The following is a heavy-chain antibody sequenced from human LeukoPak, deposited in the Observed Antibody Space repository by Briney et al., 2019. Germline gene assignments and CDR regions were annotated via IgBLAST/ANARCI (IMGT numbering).Heavy chain of an antibody. CDR1: GGSISSGGYS. D-gene: IGHD4-23*01. CDR3: ARSPKTTVVRTRGGDAFDI. V-gene: IGHV4-30-2*01. Sequence: SQTMSPTCAVSGGSISSGGYSWSWIRQPPGKGLEWIGYIYHSGSTYYNPSLKSRVTISVDRSKNQFSLKLSSVTAADTAVYYCARSPKTTVVRTRGGDAFDIWGQGTMVTVSS. J-gene: IGHJ3*02. CDR2: IYHSGST.